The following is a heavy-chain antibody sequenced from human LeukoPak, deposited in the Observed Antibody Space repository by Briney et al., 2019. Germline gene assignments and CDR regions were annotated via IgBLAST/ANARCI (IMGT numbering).Heavy chain of an antibody. J-gene: IGHJ5*02. Sequence: GGSLRLSCAASGFSFTTYWMSWVRQAPGKGLEWVANIKQDGTEKYYVDSVKGRFTISRDNAKNSLYLQMNSLRAEDTAVYYCARVRVAGTGFDPWGQGTLVTVSS. V-gene: IGHV3-7*01. CDR3: ARVRVAGTGFDP. CDR2: IKQDGTEK. D-gene: IGHD6-19*01. CDR1: GFSFTTYW.